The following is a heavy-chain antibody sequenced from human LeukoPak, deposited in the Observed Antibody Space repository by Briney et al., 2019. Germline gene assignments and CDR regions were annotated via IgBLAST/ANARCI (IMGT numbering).Heavy chain of an antibody. J-gene: IGHJ4*02. CDR2: FDPEHGET. V-gene: IGHV1-24*01. CDR1: GHTLTDLS. D-gene: IGHD2-21*01. CDR3: AREFRVVAPTQGDDY. Sequence: ASVKVSCKVSGHTLTDLSVHWVRQAPGKGLEWMGGFDPEHGETIYAQKFQGRVTMTEDTSTDTAYMELSSLRSEDTAVYYCAREFRVVAPTQGDDYWGQGTLVTVSS.